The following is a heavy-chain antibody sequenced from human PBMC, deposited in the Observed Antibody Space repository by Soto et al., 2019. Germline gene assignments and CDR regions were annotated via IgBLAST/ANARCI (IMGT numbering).Heavy chain of an antibody. CDR3: AHRSRGDAPGTYYRWFDP. D-gene: IGHD3-10*01. Sequence: QITLKESGPTLVKPTQTLTLTCTFSGFSLSNSGVGVGWIRQPPGKALEWLALIYWDDDKRYSPSLKSRLTITTDTSKNQVVLTMTNMDPVDTATYYCAHRSRGDAPGTYYRWFDPWGQGTLVTVSS. V-gene: IGHV2-5*02. CDR1: GFSLSNSGVG. J-gene: IGHJ5*02. CDR2: IYWDDDK.